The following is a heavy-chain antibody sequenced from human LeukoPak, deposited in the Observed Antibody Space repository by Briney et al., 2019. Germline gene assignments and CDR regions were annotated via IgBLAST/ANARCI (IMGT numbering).Heavy chain of an antibody. CDR3: ATVFKSGWYGALDY. CDR1: GYTLTELS. V-gene: IGHV1-24*01. D-gene: IGHD6-19*01. CDR2: FDPEDGET. J-gene: IGHJ4*02. Sequence: ASVKVSCKVSGYTLTELSMHWVRQAPGKGLEWMGGFDPEDGETIYAQKFQGRVTMTEDTSTDTAYMELSSLRSEDTAVYFCATVFKSGWYGALDYWGQGTLVTVSS.